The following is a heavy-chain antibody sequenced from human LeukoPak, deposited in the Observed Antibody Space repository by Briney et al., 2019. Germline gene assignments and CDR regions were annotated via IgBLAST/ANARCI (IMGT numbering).Heavy chain of an antibody. CDR2: ISSSGSTI. D-gene: IGHD3-16*01. CDR3: ARETFAGATQYFQH. CDR1: GFTFSDYY. V-gene: IGHV3-11*01. Sequence: GGSLRLSCAASGFTFSDYYMSWIRQAPGEGLEWVSYISSSGSTIYYADSVKGRFTISRDNAKNSLYLQMNSLRAEDTAVYYCARETFAGATQYFQHWGQGTLVTVSS. J-gene: IGHJ1*01.